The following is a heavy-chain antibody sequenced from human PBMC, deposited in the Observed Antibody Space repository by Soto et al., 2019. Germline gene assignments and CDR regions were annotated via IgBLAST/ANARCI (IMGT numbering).Heavy chain of an antibody. J-gene: IGHJ4*02. CDR3: ASHIAVAGTLCDY. CDR1: GFTFSSYA. V-gene: IGHV3-23*01. Sequence: GGSLRLSCAAFGFTFSSYAMSWVRQAPGKGLEWVSAISGSGGSTYYADSVKGRFTISRDNSKNTLYLQMNSLRAEDTAVYYCASHIAVAGTLCDYWGQGTLVTVSS. CDR2: ISGSGGST. D-gene: IGHD6-19*01.